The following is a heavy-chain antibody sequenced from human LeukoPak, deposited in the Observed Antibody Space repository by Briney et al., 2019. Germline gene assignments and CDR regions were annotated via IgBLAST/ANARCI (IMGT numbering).Heavy chain of an antibody. Sequence: GGSLRLSCAASGFTFSSYAMHWVRQAPGKGLEWVAVISYDGSNKYYADSVKGRFTISRDNSKNTLYLQMNSPRAEDTAVYYCARDLYYYGSGSFGKYYYYGMDVWGQGTTVTVSS. CDR2: ISYDGSNK. D-gene: IGHD3-10*01. V-gene: IGHV3-30-3*01. CDR1: GFTFSSYA. CDR3: ARDLYYYGSGSFGKYYYYGMDV. J-gene: IGHJ6*02.